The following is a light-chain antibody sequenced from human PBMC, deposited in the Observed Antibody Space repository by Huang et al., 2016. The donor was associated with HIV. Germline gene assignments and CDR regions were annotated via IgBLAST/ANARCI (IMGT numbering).Light chain of an antibody. J-gene: IGKJ1*01. V-gene: IGKV1-6*01. Sequence: AIQMTQSPASLSASVGDRVTITCRASQDIGNDLGWYQQRLGKAPKLSVSTASHLQSGVPSRFTGSGSGTHFTLTISGLQPEDFATDYCLQDYTYPWTFGQGTKVEI. CDR2: TAS. CDR3: LQDYTYPWT. CDR1: QDIGND.